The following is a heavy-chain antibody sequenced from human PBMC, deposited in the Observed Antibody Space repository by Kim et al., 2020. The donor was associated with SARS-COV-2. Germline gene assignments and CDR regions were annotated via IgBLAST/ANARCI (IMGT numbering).Heavy chain of an antibody. CDR3: ARHNYDILTGLRGNWFDP. CDR1: GGSISSYY. CDR2: IYYSGST. V-gene: IGHV4-59*08. J-gene: IGHJ5*02. Sequence: SETLSLTCTFSGGSISSYYWSWIRQPPGKGLQWIGYIYYSGSTNYNPSLKSRVTISVDTSKNQFSLKLSSVTAADTAVYYCARHNYDILTGLRGNWFDPWGQGTLVTVSS. D-gene: IGHD3-9*01.